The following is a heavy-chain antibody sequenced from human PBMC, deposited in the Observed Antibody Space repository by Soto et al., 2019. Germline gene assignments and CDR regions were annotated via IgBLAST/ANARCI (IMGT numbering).Heavy chain of an antibody. D-gene: IGHD5-18*01. J-gene: IGHJ4*02. V-gene: IGHV3-21*01. Sequence: GGSLRLSCAASGFTFSSYSMNWVRQAPGKGLEWVSSISSSSSYIYYADSVKGRFTISRDNAKNSLYLQMNSLRAEDTAVYYCARDGPIQLFDYWGQGTLVTAPQ. CDR2: ISSSSSYI. CDR3: ARDGPIQLFDY. CDR1: GFTFSSYS.